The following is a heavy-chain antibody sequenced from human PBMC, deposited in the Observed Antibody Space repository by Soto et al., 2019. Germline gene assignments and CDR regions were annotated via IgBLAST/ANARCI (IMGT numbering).Heavy chain of an antibody. J-gene: IGHJ4*02. Sequence: ASVKVSCKASGYTFTSYAMHWVRQAPGQRLEWMGWISAGNGNTKYSQKFQGRVTITRDTSASTAYMELSSLRSEETTVYCCARGVGLYSNYDYWGQGTLVTVSS. V-gene: IGHV1-3*01. CDR2: ISAGNGNT. CDR1: GYTFTSYA. CDR3: ARGVGLYSNYDY. D-gene: IGHD2-2*02.